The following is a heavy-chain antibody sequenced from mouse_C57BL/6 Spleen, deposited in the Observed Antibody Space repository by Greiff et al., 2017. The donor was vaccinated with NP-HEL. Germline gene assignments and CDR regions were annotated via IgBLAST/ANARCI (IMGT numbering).Heavy chain of an antibody. J-gene: IGHJ1*03. CDR2: INPSNGGT. CDR3: ASRNYGSSYGWYFDV. Sequence: QVQLQQPGTELVKPGASVKLSCKASGYTFTSYWMHWVKQRPGQGLEWIGNINPSNGGTNYNEKFKSKATLTVDKSSSTAYMQLSSLTSEDSAVYFGASRNYGSSYGWYFDVWGTGTTVTVSS. V-gene: IGHV1-53*01. D-gene: IGHD1-1*01. CDR1: GYTFTSYW.